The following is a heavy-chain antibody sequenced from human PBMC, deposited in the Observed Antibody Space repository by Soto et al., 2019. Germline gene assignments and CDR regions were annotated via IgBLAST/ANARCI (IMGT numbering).Heavy chain of an antibody. D-gene: IGHD3-16*02. V-gene: IGHV3-30*18. J-gene: IGHJ4*02. CDR3: AKTIGLRLGELSPDN. CDR2: TSFDGRKQ. Sequence: QVQLVESGGGVVQPGGSLRLSCAASGFNLNNYGIHWVRQAPGKGLGWVAFTSFDGRKQFYPDSLQGRFTISRDNSKNTVYLQMSSLRPEDTAVYYCAKTIGLRLGELSPDNWGQGTLVTVSS. CDR1: GFNLNNYG.